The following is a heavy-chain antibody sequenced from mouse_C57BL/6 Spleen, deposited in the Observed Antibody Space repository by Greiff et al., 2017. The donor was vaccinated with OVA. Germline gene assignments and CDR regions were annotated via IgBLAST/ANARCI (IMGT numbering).Heavy chain of an antibody. CDR1: GFSLTSYG. CDR2: IWSGGST. J-gene: IGHJ3*01. CDR3: DRNEGRIAWLAY. Sequence: VKLQESGPGLVQPSQSLSITCTVSGFSLTSYGVHWVRQSPGKGLVWLGVIWSGGSTDYNAAFISILINNKDNSKSQLCFKMNSLQADDTAIYYFDRNEGRIAWLAYGGQVTLVTVSA. V-gene: IGHV2-2*01. D-gene: IGHD3-3*01.